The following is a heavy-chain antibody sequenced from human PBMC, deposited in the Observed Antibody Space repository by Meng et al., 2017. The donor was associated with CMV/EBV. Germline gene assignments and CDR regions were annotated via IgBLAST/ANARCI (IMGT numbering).Heavy chain of an antibody. CDR1: GGSFSGYY. J-gene: IGHJ6*02. D-gene: IGHD3-3*01. CDR3: ANGRFLEWLSHYYYGMDV. CDR2: INHSGSP. V-gene: IGHV4-34*01. Sequence: SETLSLTCAVYGGSFSGYYWSWIRQPPGKGLEWIGEINHSGSPNYNPSLKSRVTISVDTSKNTLYLQMNSLRAEDTAVYYCANGRFLEWLSHYYYGMDVWGQGTTVTVSS.